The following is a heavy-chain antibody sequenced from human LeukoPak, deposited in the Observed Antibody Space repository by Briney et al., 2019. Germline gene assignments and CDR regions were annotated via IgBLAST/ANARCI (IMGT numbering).Heavy chain of an antibody. CDR3: AKAGGDWWDFDY. D-gene: IGHD2-21*02. Sequence: GGSLRLSCAASGFTFSSYAVSWVRQAPGRGLEWVSGIDNGGYGTYHADSVRGRFTISRDNSKNTLYLQMNSLRAEDTAVYYCAKAGGDWWDFDYWGQGTLVTASS. J-gene: IGHJ4*02. CDR2: IDNGGYGT. V-gene: IGHV3-23*01. CDR1: GFTFSSYA.